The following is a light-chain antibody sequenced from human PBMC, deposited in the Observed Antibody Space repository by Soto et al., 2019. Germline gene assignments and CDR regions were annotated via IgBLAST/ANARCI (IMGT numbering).Light chain of an antibody. Sequence: EIVMTQSPATLSVSPGERATLSCRASQSVSGNLAWYQQKPGQAPRLLIYGASTRATGIPARFSGSGSGTESTLTISRLQSEDFAVYYWQQYNNWPPSFGQGTKVEIK. V-gene: IGKV3-15*01. CDR2: GAS. J-gene: IGKJ1*01. CDR3: QQYNNWPPS. CDR1: QSVSGN.